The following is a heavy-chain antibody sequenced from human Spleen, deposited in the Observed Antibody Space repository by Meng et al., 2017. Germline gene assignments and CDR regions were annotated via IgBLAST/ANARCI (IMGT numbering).Heavy chain of an antibody. V-gene: IGHV4-4*07. CDR2: IYTSGST. CDR3: ARGPTTMAHDFDY. D-gene: IGHD4-11*01. Sequence: QVQLQESGPGLVKPSETLSLTCTVSGGSISSYYWSWIRQPAGKGLEWIGRIYTSGSTNYNPSLKSRLTISVDTSQNQFSLNLNSVTAADTAVYYCARGPTTMAHDFDYWGQGTLVTVSS. J-gene: IGHJ4*02. CDR1: GGSISSYY.